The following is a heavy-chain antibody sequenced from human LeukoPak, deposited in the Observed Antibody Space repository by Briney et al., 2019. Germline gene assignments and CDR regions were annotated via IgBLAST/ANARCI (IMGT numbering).Heavy chain of an antibody. CDR2: INPDGRTT. V-gene: IGHV3-74*01. CDR1: GFTFSSYW. D-gene: IGHD1-26*01. Sequence: QSGGSLRLSCAASGFTFSSYWMHWVRQPPGKGLVWVSHINPDGRTTTYADSVKGRFTISRDNSKNTLYLQMNSLRAEDTAVYYCAKLWVVGATDNWFDPWGQGTLVTVSS. J-gene: IGHJ5*02. CDR3: AKLWVVGATDNWFDP.